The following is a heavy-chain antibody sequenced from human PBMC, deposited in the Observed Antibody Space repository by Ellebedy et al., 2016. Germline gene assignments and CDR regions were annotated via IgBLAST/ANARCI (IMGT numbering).Heavy chain of an antibody. CDR1: GFSLSTSGMC. CDR3: ARTPPRGGFTGYDSHTYFDY. J-gene: IGHJ4*02. D-gene: IGHD5-12*01. V-gene: IGHV2-70*11. Sequence: SGPTLVKPTQTLTLTCTFSGFSLSTSGMCVSWIRQPPGKALEWLARIDWDDDKYYRTSLKTRLIISKDTSKNQVVLTMTNMDPVDTATYYCARTPPRGGFTGYDSHTYFDYWGQGTLVTVSS. CDR2: IDWDDDK.